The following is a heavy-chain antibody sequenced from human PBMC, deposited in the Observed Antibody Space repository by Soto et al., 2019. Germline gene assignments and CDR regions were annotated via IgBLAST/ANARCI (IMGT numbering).Heavy chain of an antibody. J-gene: IGHJ6*02. CDR1: GGSFSGYY. D-gene: IGHD7-27*01. Sequence: SSETLSLTCAVYGGSFSGYYWSWIRQPPGKGLEWIGEINHSGSTNYNPSLKSRVTISVDTSKNQFSLKLSSVTAADTAVYYCARDGHQNWGSSSYYYYGMDVWGQGTTVTVSS. V-gene: IGHV4-34*01. CDR3: ARDGHQNWGSSSYYYYGMDV. CDR2: INHSGST.